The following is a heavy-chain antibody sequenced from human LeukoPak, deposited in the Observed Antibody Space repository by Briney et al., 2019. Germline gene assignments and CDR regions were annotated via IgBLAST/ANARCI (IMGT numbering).Heavy chain of an antibody. Sequence: GASVKVSCKASGYTFTSYDINWVRQATGQGLEWMGWMNPNSGNTGYAQKFQGRVTMTTDTSTSTAYMELRSLRSDDTAVYYCARDPPVGATQFDYWGQGTLVTVSS. D-gene: IGHD1-26*01. V-gene: IGHV1-8*01. CDR1: GYTFTSYD. J-gene: IGHJ4*02. CDR3: ARDPPVGATQFDY. CDR2: MNPNSGNT.